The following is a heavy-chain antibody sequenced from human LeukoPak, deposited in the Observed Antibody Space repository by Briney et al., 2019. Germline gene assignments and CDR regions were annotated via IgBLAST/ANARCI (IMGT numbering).Heavy chain of an antibody. CDR2: INPNSGGT. CDR3: ARIGYSYDHYYYYYMDV. J-gene: IGHJ6*03. D-gene: IGHD5-18*01. V-gene: IGHV1-2*02. CDR1: GYTFTGYY. Sequence: ASVKVSCKASGYTFTGYYMYWVRQAPGQGLEWLGGINPNSGGTNYAQKFLGGVTITRDTPTTTASMERSRLRSDDTAVYYCARIGYSYDHYYYYYMDVWGKGTTVTVSS.